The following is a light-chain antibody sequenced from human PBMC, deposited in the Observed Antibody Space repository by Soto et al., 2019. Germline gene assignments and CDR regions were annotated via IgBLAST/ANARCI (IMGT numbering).Light chain of an antibody. CDR3: QHYVSPPIT. V-gene: IGKV3-20*01. CDR1: QSVSNNY. CDR2: GAS. Sequence: IVMTQSPATLSVSPWGRATLSCRASQSVSNNYLAWYQQKPGQAPRLLIYGASNRATGIPDRFSGSGSGTDFTLTISRLEPEDFAVYYCQHYVSPPITFGQGTRLEIK. J-gene: IGKJ5*01.